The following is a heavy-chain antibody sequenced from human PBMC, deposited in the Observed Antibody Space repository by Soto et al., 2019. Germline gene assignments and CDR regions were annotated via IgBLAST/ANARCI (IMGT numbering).Heavy chain of an antibody. Sequence: SQTLSLTCAISGDSVSSDITSWDLIRQSPSRGLEWLGRTYYRSKWFHDYAASVKSRITINPETSKNQFSLELNSMTPEDTAVYYCAMWNALDVWGQGTVVTVSS. D-gene: IGHD2-21*01. J-gene: IGHJ3*01. CDR3: AMWNALDV. CDR1: GDSVSSDITS. CDR2: TYYRSKWFH. V-gene: IGHV6-1*01.